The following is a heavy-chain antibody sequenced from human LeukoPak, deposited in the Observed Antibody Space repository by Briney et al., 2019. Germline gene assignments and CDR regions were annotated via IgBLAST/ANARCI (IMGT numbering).Heavy chain of an antibody. V-gene: IGHV1-8*01. CDR2: MNPNSGNT. J-gene: IGHJ6*03. D-gene: IGHD3-9*01. CDR1: GYTFTSYD. Sequence: AASVKVSCKASGYTFTSYDINWVRQATGQGLEWMGWMNPNSGNTGYAQKFQGRVTMTRNTSISTAYMELSSLRSEDTAVYYCASRGRNYDILTGYYMYYYMDVWGKGTTVTVSS. CDR3: ASRGRNYDILTGYYMYYYMDV.